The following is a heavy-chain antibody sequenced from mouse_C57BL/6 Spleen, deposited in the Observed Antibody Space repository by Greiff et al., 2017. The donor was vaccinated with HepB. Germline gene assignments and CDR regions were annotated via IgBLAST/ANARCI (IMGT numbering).Heavy chain of an antibody. CDR2: ISSGSSTI. CDR3: ARFIRSYYGSSYDYFDY. CDR1: GFTFSDYG. J-gene: IGHJ2*01. D-gene: IGHD1-1*01. V-gene: IGHV5-17*01. Sequence: VQLKESGGGLVKPGGSLKLSCAASGFTFSDYGMHWVRQAPEKGLEWVAYISSGSSTIYYADTVKGRFTISRDNAKNTLFLQMTSLRSEDTAMYYCARFIRSYYGSSYDYFDYWGQGTTLTVSS.